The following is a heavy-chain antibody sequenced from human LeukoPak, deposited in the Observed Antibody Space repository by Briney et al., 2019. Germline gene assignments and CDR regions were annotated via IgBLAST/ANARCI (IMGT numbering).Heavy chain of an antibody. CDR3: ASSHSATWYDD. J-gene: IGHJ4*02. Sequence: SETLSLTCTVSGDSISSNNRYWGWIRQPPGKGLEWIGSFYFGGSNYYSPSLRSRVIISLDTSKNQFSLTLNFVTAADTAMYYCASSHSATWYDDWGQGALVTVSS. D-gene: IGHD6-13*01. CDR2: FYFGGSN. V-gene: IGHV4-39*07. CDR1: GDSISSNNRY.